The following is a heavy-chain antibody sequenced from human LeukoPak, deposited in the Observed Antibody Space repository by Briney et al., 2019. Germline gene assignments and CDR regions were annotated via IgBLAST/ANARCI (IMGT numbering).Heavy chain of an antibody. J-gene: IGHJ5*02. CDR2: IHYTGST. CDR1: GYSISSGYY. Sequence: SETLSLTCTVSGYSISSGYYWGWIRQPPGKGLECIGYIHYTGSTNYNPSLKSRVTISVDTSKNQFSLKLSSVTAADTAIYYCARGGYYGSGNDFRFDPWGQGTLVTVSS. V-gene: IGHV4-61*01. CDR3: ARGGYYGSGNDFRFDP. D-gene: IGHD3-10*01.